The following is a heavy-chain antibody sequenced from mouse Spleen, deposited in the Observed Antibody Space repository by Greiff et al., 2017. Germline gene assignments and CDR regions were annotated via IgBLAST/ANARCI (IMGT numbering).Heavy chain of an antibody. V-gene: IGHV5-9*01. Sequence: EVMLVESGGGLVKLGGSLKLSCAASGFTFSSYAMSWVRQTPEKRLEWVATISSGGGNTYYPDSVKGRFTISRDNAKNTLYLQMSSLKSEDTAMYYCARHGITTATSWFAYWGQGTLVTVSA. CDR2: ISSGGGNT. J-gene: IGHJ3*01. CDR3: ARHGITTATSWFAY. D-gene: IGHD1-2*01. CDR1: GFTFSSYA.